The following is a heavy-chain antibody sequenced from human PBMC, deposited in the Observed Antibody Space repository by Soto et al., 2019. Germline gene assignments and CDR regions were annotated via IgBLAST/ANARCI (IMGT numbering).Heavy chain of an antibody. V-gene: IGHV3-30*04. Sequence: GGSLRLSCAASGFTFSSYAMHWVRQAPGKGLEWVAVISYDGSNKYYADSVKGRFTISRDNSKNTLYLQMNSLRAEDTAVYYCAWQLAPTQPFDYWGQGTLVTVSS. CDR2: ISYDGSNK. J-gene: IGHJ4*02. CDR1: GFTFSSYA. CDR3: AWQLAPTQPFDY. D-gene: IGHD6-6*01.